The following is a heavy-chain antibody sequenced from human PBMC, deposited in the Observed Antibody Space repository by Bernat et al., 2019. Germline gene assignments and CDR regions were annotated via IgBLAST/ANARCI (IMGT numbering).Heavy chain of an antibody. CDR2: ISYDGSNK. CDR1: GFTFSSYA. D-gene: IGHD4-17*01. Sequence: QVQLVESGGGVVQPGRSLRLSCAAAGFTFSSYAMHWVRQAPGKGLEWVAVISYDGSNKYYADSVKGRFTISRDNSKNPLYLQMTSLRAEDTAVYYCAREHGDFYRYYFDYWGQGTLVTVSS. V-gene: IGHV3-30-3*01. CDR3: AREHGDFYRYYFDY. J-gene: IGHJ4*02.